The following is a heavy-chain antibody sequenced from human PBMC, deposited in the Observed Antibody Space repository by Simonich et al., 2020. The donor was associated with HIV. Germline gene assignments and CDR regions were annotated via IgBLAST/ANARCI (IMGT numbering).Heavy chain of an antibody. CDR1: GSNFPNYW. J-gene: IGHJ3*02. D-gene: IGHD6-19*01. V-gene: IGHV5-51*03. CDR2: LYPGDADT. CDR3: VRRMAGTDAFDI. Sequence: EVQLVQSGAAVKKPGESLKISCKGSGSNFPNYWIGWVRQMPGKGLEWMGILYPGDADTTYIPSFQGQVTISADKSISTAYLQWSSLKASDTAMYYCVRRMAGTDAFDIWGQGTMVTVSS.